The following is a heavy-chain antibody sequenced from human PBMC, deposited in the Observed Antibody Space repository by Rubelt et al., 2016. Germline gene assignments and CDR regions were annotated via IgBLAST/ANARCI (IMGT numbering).Heavy chain of an antibody. Sequence: GRSLRLSCAASGFTFSNYGMHWVRQAPGKGLEWVAIIWYDGGNKYYADSVKGRFTISRDNSKNTFYLQMNSLRVEDTGVYYCARDRVAVRGCFDSWGQGTLVTVSS. CDR2: IWYDGGNK. D-gene: IGHD6-6*01. J-gene: IGHJ5*01. V-gene: IGHV3-33*01. CDR3: ARDRVAVRGCFDS. CDR1: GFTFSNYG.